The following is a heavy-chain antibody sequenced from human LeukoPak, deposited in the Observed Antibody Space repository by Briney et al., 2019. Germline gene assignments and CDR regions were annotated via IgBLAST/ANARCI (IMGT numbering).Heavy chain of an antibody. Sequence: GGSLRLSCAASGFTFSSYAMSWVRQAPGKGLEWVSGSGGGSGGNTYYADSVKGRFTISRDNSRNTLYLQMNSLRAEDTAVYYCAKEPGPWGQGTLVTVSS. D-gene: IGHD1-14*01. CDR3: AKEPGP. V-gene: IGHV3-23*01. CDR2: SGGGSGGNT. CDR1: GFTFSSYA. J-gene: IGHJ5*02.